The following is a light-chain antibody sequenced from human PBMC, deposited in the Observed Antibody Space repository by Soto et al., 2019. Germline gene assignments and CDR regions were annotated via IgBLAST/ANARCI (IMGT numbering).Light chain of an antibody. CDR2: ANS. Sequence: QSVLTQPPSVSGAPGQRVTISCTGTSSNIVAGYNVHWFQQLPGTAPKLLISANSNRPSGVPDRFSGSKSGTSASLAITGLQAEDEADYYCQSYDTSLSVVFGGGTQLTVL. V-gene: IGLV1-40*01. CDR3: QSYDTSLSVV. CDR1: SSNIVAGYN. J-gene: IGLJ2*01.